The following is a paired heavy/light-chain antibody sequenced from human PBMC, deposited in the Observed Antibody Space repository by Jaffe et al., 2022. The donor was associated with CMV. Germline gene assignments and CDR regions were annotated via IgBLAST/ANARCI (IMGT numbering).Light chain of an antibody. V-gene: IGLV1-51*01. Sequence: QSVLTQPPSVSAAPGQKVTISCSGSSSNIGNNYVSWYQQLPRTAPKLLIYDNNKRPSGIPDRFSGSKSGTSATLGITGLQTGDEADYYCGTWDSGLSAVVFGGGTKLTVL. CDR3: GTWDSGLSAVV. CDR1: SSNIGNNY. CDR2: DNN. J-gene: IGLJ2*01.
Heavy chain of an antibody. Sequence: QLQLQESGPGLVKPSETLSLTCTVSGDSISSSPYYWAWIRQPPGKGLEYIGSLSYSGSTFYNPSLTSRVTISVDTSKNQVSLKLRSVTAADTAVYYCARKGDGSGSQYLYWGQGTLVTVSS. V-gene: IGHV4-39*01. D-gene: IGHD3-10*01. J-gene: IGHJ4*02. CDR1: GDSISSSPYY. CDR3: ARKGDGSGSQYLY. CDR2: LSYSGST.